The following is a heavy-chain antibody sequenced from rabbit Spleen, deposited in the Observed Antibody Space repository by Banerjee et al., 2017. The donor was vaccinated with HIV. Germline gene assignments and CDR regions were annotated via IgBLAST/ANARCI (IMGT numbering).Heavy chain of an antibody. CDR2: IYAGSSGST. Sequence: QEQLVESGGDLVKPGASLTLTCTASGFSFTSNYYMCWVRQAPGKGLEWIACIYAGSSGSTYYASWATGRFTISKTSSTTVTLQMTSLTAADTATYFCARDTRDPAHGGYGVGGFDSWGQGTLVTVS. CDR3: ARDTRDPAHGGYGVGGFDS. J-gene: IGHJ4*01. D-gene: IGHD1-1*01. V-gene: IGHV1S45*01. CDR1: GFSFTSNYY.